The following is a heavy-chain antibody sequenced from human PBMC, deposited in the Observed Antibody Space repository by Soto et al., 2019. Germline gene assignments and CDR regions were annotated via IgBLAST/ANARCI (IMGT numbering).Heavy chain of an antibody. CDR2: IYYTGTT. J-gene: IGHJ4*01. CDR1: GGSMSSYY. CDR3: ATYYDSSGYYPDSVHY. V-gene: IGHV4-59*08. D-gene: IGHD3-22*01. Sequence: SETLSLTCIVSGGSMSSYYWGWFRQPPGKGLEWIGYIYYTGTTTYHPSLKSRVTISIDTSRNQFSLKLNSVTAADTAVYYCATYYDSSGYYPDSVHYWGHGTLVTVS.